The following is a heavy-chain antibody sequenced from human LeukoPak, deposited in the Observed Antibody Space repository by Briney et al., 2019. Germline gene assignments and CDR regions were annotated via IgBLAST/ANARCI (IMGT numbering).Heavy chain of an antibody. CDR3: ARDQPDTYYYDSTGPTTQYFQH. CDR1: GGSISSSSYY. D-gene: IGHD3-22*01. CDR2: IYYSGST. Sequence: SETLSLTCTVSGGSISSSSYYWGWIRQPPGKGLEWIGSIYYSGSTYYNPSLKSRVTISVDTSENQFSLKLSSVTAADTAVYYCARDQPDTYYYDSTGPTTQYFQHWGQGTLVTVSS. J-gene: IGHJ1*01. V-gene: IGHV4-39*07.